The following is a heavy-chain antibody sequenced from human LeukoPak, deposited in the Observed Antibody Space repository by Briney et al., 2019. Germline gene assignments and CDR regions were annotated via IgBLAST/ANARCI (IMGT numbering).Heavy chain of an antibody. CDR2: IYYSGST. V-gene: IGHV4-59*08. CDR1: GGSISSYY. J-gene: IGHJ6*02. CDR3: ARRKSPDSSGYFLYYYGMDV. D-gene: IGHD3-22*01. Sequence: SETLSLTCTVSGGSISSYYWSWIRQPPEKGLEWIGYIYYSGSTNYNPSLKSRVTISVDTSKNQFSLKLSSVTAADTAVYYCARRKSPDSSGYFLYYYGMDVWGQGTTVTVSS.